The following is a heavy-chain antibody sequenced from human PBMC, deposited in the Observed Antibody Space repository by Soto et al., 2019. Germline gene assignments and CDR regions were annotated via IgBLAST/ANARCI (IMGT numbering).Heavy chain of an antibody. CDR1: GFTFSSYW. CDR2: IKQDGSEK. D-gene: IGHD5-18*01. Sequence: EVQLVESGGGLVQPGGSLSLSCAASGFTFSSYWMSWVRQAPGKGLEWVANIKQDGSEKYYVDSVKGRFTISRDNAKNSLYLQMNSLRAEDTAVYYCASPSGYSPLGYWCQGTLVTVSS. J-gene: IGHJ4*02. V-gene: IGHV3-7*03. CDR3: ASPSGYSPLGY.